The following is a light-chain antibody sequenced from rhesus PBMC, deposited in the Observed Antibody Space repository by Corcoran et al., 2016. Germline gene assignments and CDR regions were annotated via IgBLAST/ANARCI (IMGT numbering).Light chain of an antibody. CDR1: QSLVYSDGKTY. V-gene: IGKV2S9*01. CDR2: QVS. J-gene: IGKJ2*01. Sequence: DVVLTQSPLSLPVPLGQPASVSCRSSQSLVYSDGKTYLSWLQPKPVQPPRRLIYQVSNRDSGVPDRFSGSGVGTDVTLTISRVEAEDVGVYYCMQGTHSPYSFGQGTKVEIK. CDR3: MQGTHSPYS.